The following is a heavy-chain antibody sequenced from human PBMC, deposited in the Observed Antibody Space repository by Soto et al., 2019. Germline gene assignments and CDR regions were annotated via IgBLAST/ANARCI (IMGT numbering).Heavy chain of an antibody. J-gene: IGHJ6*02. V-gene: IGHV3-30-3*01. CDR2: ISYDGSNK. CDR3: ARGPYRSGWYHHYYYGMDV. CDR1: GFTFSSYA. D-gene: IGHD6-19*01. Sequence: GGSLRLSCAASGFTFSSYAMHWVRQAPGKGLEWVAVISYDGSNKYYADSVKGRFTISRDNSKNTLYLQMNSLRAEDTAVYYCARGPYRSGWYHHYYYGMDVWGQGTTVTVSS.